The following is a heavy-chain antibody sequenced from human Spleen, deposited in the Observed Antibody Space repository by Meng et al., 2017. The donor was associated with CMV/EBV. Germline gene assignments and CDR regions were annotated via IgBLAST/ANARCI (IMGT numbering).Heavy chain of an antibody. CDR1: GGTFSSYA. D-gene: IGHD6-6*01. CDR3: AKSYIAARPGFDY. J-gene: IGHJ4*02. V-gene: IGHV1-69*05. CDR2: INPIFGTP. Sequence: CTASGGTFSSYAINWVRLAPGQGLEWMGGINPIFGTPNYAQKFQGRVTITTDESTSTAYMELSSLRSEDTAIYYCAKSYIAARPGFDYWGQGTLVTVSS.